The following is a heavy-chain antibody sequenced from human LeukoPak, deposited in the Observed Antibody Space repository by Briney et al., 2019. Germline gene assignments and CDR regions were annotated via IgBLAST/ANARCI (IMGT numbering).Heavy chain of an antibody. CDR2: IIPIFGTA. D-gene: IGHD3-3*01. Sequence: SVKVSCKASGGTFSSYAISWVRQAPGQGLEWMGGIIPIFGTANYAQKFQGRVTITADESTSTAYMELSSLRSEDTAVYYCARGFWSGQYYYYMDVWGKGTTVTVSS. CDR3: ARGFWSGQYYYYMDV. V-gene: IGHV1-69*13. J-gene: IGHJ6*03. CDR1: GGTFSSYA.